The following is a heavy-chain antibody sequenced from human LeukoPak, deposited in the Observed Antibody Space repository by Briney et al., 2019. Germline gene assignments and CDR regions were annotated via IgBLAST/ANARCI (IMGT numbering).Heavy chain of an antibody. CDR2: IYYSGST. D-gene: IGHD6-19*01. CDR3: ARGFSSIAVAGLYY. Sequence: SQTLSLTCTVSGGSISSGGYYWSWIRQHPGKGLEWIGYIYYSGSTYSNPSLKSRVTISVDTSKNQFSLKLSSVTAADTAVYYCARGFSSIAVAGLYYWGQGTLVTASS. J-gene: IGHJ4*02. CDR1: GGSISSGGYY. V-gene: IGHV4-31*03.